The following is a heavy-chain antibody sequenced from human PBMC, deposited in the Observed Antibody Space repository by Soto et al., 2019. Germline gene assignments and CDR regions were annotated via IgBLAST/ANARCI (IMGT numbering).Heavy chain of an antibody. CDR2: IYHSGST. D-gene: IGHD2-2*01. CDR3: ARACSSTSCFYYYGMDV. J-gene: IGHJ6*02. V-gene: IGHV4-4*02. CDR1: GGSISSSNW. Sequence: GTLSLTCAVSGGSISSSNWWSWVRQPPGKGLEWIGEIYHSGSTNYNPSLKSRVTISVDKSKNQFSLKLSSVTAADTAVYYCARACSSTSCFYYYGMDVWGQGTTVTVSS.